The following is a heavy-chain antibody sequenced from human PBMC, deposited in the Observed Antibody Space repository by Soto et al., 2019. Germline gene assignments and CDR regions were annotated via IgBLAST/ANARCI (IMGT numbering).Heavy chain of an antibody. J-gene: IGHJ5*02. Sequence: GESLKISCKGSGYRFTNYWIAWVRQMPGKGLEWMGIIYPGDSDTRYSPSFQGQVIISADKSISTAYLQWSSLKASDTAMYYCATSETCNWLDPWGQGTLVTVSS. CDR3: ATSETCNWLDP. CDR2: IYPGDSDT. CDR1: GYRFTNYW. V-gene: IGHV5-51*01.